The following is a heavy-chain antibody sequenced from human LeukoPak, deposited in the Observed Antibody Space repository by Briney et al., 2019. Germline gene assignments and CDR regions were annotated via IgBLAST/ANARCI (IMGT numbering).Heavy chain of an antibody. Sequence: ASVKVSCKASGGTFSSYAISWVRQAPGQGLEWMGRIIPILGIANYAQKFQGRVTITADKSTSTAYMELSSLRSEDTAVYYCARDYLVATRDYYYYYGTDVWGQGTTVTVSS. D-gene: IGHD5-24*01. V-gene: IGHV1-69*04. CDR1: GGTFSSYA. J-gene: IGHJ6*02. CDR2: IIPILGIA. CDR3: ARDYLVATRDYYYYYGTDV.